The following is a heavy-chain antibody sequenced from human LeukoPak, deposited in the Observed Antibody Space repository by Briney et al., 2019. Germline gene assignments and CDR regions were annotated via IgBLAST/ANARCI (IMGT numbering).Heavy chain of an antibody. Sequence: GGSLRLSCAASGFTFSSYWMHWVRQAPGKGLVWVSYISSSSSTIYYADSVKGRFTISRDNAKNSLYLQMNSLRAEDTAVYYCARDNGPGRFDWLPPGYWGQGTLVTVSS. CDR3: ARDNGPGRFDWLPPGY. CDR1: GFTFSSYW. V-gene: IGHV3-48*01. D-gene: IGHD3-9*01. J-gene: IGHJ4*02. CDR2: ISSSSSTI.